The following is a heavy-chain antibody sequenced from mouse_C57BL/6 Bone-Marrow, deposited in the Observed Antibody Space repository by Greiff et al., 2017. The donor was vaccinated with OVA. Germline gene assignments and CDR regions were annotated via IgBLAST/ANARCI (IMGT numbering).Heavy chain of an antibody. V-gene: IGHV1-42*01. Sequence: EVQLQQSGPELVKPGASVKISCKASGYSFTGYYMNWVKQSPEKSLEWIGEINPSTGGTTYNQKFKAKATLTVDKSSSTAYMQLKSLTSEDSAVYYCANYYGSPYWYFDVWGTGTTVTVAS. J-gene: IGHJ1*03. D-gene: IGHD1-1*01. CDR2: INPSTGGT. CDR3: ANYYGSPYWYFDV. CDR1: GYSFTGYY.